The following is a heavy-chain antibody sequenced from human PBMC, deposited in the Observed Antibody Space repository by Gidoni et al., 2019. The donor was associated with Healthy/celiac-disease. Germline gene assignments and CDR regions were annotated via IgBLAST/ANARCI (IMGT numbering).Heavy chain of an antibody. CDR2: IRSKAYGGTT. Sequence: EVQLVESGGGLVQPGRSLRLSCTASGFTFGDYAMSWVRQAPGKGLEWVGFIRSKAYGGTTEYAASVKGRFTISRDDSKSIAYLQMNSLKTEDTAVYYCTREGEYYDFWSGYWPGDYWGQGTLVTVSS. D-gene: IGHD3-3*01. V-gene: IGHV3-49*04. CDR3: TREGEYYDFWSGYWPGDY. J-gene: IGHJ4*02. CDR1: GFTFGDYA.